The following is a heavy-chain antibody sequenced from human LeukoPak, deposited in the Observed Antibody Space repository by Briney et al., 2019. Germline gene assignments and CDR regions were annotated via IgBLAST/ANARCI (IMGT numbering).Heavy chain of an antibody. J-gene: IGHJ3*02. D-gene: IGHD1-26*01. Sequence: GSLRLSCAASGFTFSSYWMSWVRQAPGKGLEWVANIKKDGSEKYYMDSVKGRFTISRDNAKNSLYLQMNSLRADDTAVYHCARQETSSYNGAFDIWGQGTMVTVSS. CDR1: GFTFSSYW. CDR2: IKKDGSEK. V-gene: IGHV3-7*01. CDR3: ARQETSSYNGAFDI.